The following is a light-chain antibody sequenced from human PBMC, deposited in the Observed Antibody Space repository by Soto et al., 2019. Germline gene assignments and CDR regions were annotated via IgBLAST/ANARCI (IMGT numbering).Light chain of an antibody. V-gene: IGKV3-15*01. Sequence: ETVMTQSPDTLSVSPGESATLSCRASQDVSTNLAWFHHKPGQTPRLVLYGASKRATGIPARFSGSGSGRHFTLTISSLQSEDFGVYYCQHYNNWPPYSFGQGTK. CDR2: GAS. J-gene: IGKJ2*03. CDR1: QDVSTN. CDR3: QHYNNWPPYS.